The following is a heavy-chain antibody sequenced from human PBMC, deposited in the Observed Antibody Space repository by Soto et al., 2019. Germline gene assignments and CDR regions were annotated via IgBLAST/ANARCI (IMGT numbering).Heavy chain of an antibody. CDR2: IYYSGST. CDR3: ARAGVWSGYSAPYYFDY. D-gene: IGHD3-3*01. CDR1: GGSIGSGGYY. Sequence: SVTMCLPCSVAGGSIGSGGYYWSWIRQHPGKGLEWIGYIYYSGSTYYNPSLKSRVTISVDTSKNQFSLKLSSVTAADTAVYYCARAGVWSGYSAPYYFDYWGQGTLVTVSS. J-gene: IGHJ4*02. V-gene: IGHV4-31*03.